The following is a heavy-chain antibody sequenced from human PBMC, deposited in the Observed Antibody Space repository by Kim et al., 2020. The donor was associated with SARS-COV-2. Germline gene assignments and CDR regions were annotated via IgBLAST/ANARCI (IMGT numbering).Heavy chain of an antibody. CDR3: TTERVLWFGGLLRSRLFDY. J-gene: IGHJ4*02. V-gene: IGHV3-15*01. CDR1: GFTFSNAW. Sequence: GGSLRLSCAASGFTFSNAWMSWVRQAPGKGLEWVGRIKSKTDGGTTDYAAPVKGRFTISRDDSKNTLYLQMNSLKTEDTAVYYCTTERVLWFGGLLRSRLFDYWGQGTLVTVSS. CDR2: IKSKTDGGTT. D-gene: IGHD3-10*01.